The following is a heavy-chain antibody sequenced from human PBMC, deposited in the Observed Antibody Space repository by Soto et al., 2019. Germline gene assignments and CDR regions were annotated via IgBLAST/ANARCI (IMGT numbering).Heavy chain of an antibody. V-gene: IGHV3-49*03. J-gene: IGHJ6*03. Sequence: PGGSLRLSCTASGFTFGDYAMSWFRQAPGKGLEWVGFIRSKAYGGTTEYAASVKGRFTISRDDSKSIAYLQMNSLKTEDTAVYYCTRDLFPTYYDFWSGYNDYYYYYMDVWGKGTTVTVSS. CDR3: TRDLFPTYYDFWSGYNDYYYYYMDV. CDR2: IRSKAYGGTT. CDR1: GFTFGDYA. D-gene: IGHD3-3*01.